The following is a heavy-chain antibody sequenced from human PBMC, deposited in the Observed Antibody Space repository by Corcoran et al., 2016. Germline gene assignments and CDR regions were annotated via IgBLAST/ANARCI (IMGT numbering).Heavy chain of an antibody. CDR3: ARDDLGVVVPAAIPRAFEI. CDR2: IIPIFGTA. Sequence: QVQLVQSGAEVKKPGSSVKVSCKASGGTFSSYAISWVRQAPGQGLEWMGGIIPIFGTANYAQKFQGRVTITADESTSTAYMELSSLGSEDTAVYYCARDDLGVVVPAAIPRAFEIWGQGTMVTVSS. V-gene: IGHV1-69*01. D-gene: IGHD2-2*02. CDR1: GGTFSSYA. J-gene: IGHJ3*02.